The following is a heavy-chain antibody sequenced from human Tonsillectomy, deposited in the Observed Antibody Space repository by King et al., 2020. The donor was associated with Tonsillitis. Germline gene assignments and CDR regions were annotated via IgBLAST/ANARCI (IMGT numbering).Heavy chain of an antibody. CDR1: GFTFSSYW. D-gene: IGHD2-21*02. CDR2: INSDGSST. Sequence: VQLVESGGGLVQPGGSLRLSCAASGFTFSSYWMHCVRQAPGKGLVWVSRINSDGSSTSYADSVKGRFTLSRDNAKNTLYPQMNRLRAEDTAGYYCARVAYCGGDCYGGAFDYWGQGTLVTVSS. J-gene: IGHJ4*02. CDR3: ARVAYCGGDCYGGAFDY. V-gene: IGHV3-74*01.